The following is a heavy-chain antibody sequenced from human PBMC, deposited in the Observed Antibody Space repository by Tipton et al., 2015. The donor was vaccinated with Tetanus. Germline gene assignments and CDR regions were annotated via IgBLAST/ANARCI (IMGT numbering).Heavy chain of an antibody. Sequence: TLSLTCTVSGHSIGSGDYHWSWIRQHPGKGLEWIGYIYYTGNTYYNPSLKSRLTISVDTSKNQFSLKLNSVTAADTAVYYCARRSVSARFDDWGQGAQVTVSS. CDR2: IYYTGNT. CDR3: ARRSVSARFDD. CDR1: GHSIGSGDYH. D-gene: IGHD6-6*01. V-gene: IGHV4-31*03. J-gene: IGHJ4*02.